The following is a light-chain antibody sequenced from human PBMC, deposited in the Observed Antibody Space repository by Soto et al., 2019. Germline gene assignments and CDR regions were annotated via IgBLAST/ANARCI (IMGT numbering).Light chain of an antibody. CDR3: ASWDDSLSGVV. CDR2: DNN. V-gene: IGLV1-47*01. CDR1: RSNIENNY. Sequence: QSVLTQPPSASGTPGQRVTISCSGSRSNIENNYVSWYQQLPGTAPKLLIYDNNQRPSGVPDRFSGSKSGTSASLAISGLRSEDEANYYCASWDDSLSGVVFGGGTKVTVL. J-gene: IGLJ2*01.